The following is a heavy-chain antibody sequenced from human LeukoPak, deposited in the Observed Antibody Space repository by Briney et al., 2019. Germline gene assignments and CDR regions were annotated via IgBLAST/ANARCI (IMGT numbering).Heavy chain of an antibody. CDR3: ARADSVPAGDYRYCYMDV. J-gene: IGHJ6*03. Sequence: VASVKVSCKASGFTLTDYIHWVRQDPRQGLQWMGWIKPNSGDTDYAQKFQGRVTMTRDTSISTVYMELSSLRSDDTAVYYCARADSVPAGDYRYCYMDVWGKGTTVTVSS. D-gene: IGHD2-2*01. V-gene: IGHV1-2*02. CDR2: IKPNSGDT. CDR1: GFTLTDY.